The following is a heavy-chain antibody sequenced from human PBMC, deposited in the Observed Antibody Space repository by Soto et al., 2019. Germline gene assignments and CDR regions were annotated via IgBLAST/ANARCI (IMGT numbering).Heavy chain of an antibody. CDR3: ARPLYDSSGYYILFDL. CDR2: IYYSGST. V-gene: IGHV4-39*01. Sequence: SETLSLTCTVSGGSISRSSYYWGWIRQPPGKGLEWIGSIYYSGSTYYNPSLKSRVTISVDTSKNQFSLKLSSVTAADTAVYYCARPLYDSSGYYILFDLWGQGTLVTVSS. J-gene: IGHJ5*02. CDR1: GGSISRSSYY. D-gene: IGHD3-22*01.